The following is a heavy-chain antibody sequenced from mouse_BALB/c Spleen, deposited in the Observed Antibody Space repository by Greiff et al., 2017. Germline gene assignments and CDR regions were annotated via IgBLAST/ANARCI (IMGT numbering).Heavy chain of an antibody. J-gene: IGHJ4*01. CDR3: TRYYDDDEAMDY. D-gene: IGHD2-4*01. Sequence: EVQLQQSGAELVKPGASVKLSCTASGFNIKDNYMHWVKQRPEQGLEWIGRIDPANGNTKYDPKFQGKATLTADKSSSTAYMELRSLTSEDSAVYYCTRYYDDDEAMDYWGQGTSVTVSS. CDR1: GFNIKDNY. V-gene: IGHV14-3*02. CDR2: IDPANGNT.